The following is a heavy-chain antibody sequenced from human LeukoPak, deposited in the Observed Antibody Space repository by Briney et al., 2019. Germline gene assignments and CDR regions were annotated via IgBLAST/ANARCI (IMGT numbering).Heavy chain of an antibody. Sequence: GGSLRLSCAASGFTFSSYAMSWVRQAPGKGLEWVSAISGSGGSTYYADSVKGRFIISRDNSKNTLYLQMNSLRAEDTAVYYCAKCPRSSPAARPWYYFDYWGQGTLVTVSS. CDR1: GFTFSSYA. D-gene: IGHD6-6*01. CDR2: ISGSGGST. V-gene: IGHV3-23*01. CDR3: AKCPRSSPAARPWYYFDY. J-gene: IGHJ4*02.